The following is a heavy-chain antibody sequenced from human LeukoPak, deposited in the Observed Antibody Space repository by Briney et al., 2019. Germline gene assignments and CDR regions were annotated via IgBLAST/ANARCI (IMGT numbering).Heavy chain of an antibody. CDR1: GFTFSSYG. CDR2: ISSSSSTI. Sequence: PGRSLRLSCAASGFTFSSYGMHWVRQAPGKGLEWVSYISSSSSTIYYADSVKGRFTISRDNAKNSLYLQMNSLRAEDTAVYYCARENWIPKAYFDYWGQGTLVTVSS. V-gene: IGHV3-48*04. J-gene: IGHJ4*02. CDR3: ARENWIPKAYFDY. D-gene: IGHD1-1*01.